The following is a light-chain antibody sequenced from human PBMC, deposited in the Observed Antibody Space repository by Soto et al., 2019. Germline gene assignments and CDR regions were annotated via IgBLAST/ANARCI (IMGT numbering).Light chain of an antibody. CDR2: GAS. CDR1: QSVSSDY. V-gene: IGKV3-20*01. Sequence: ESVLTQSPGTLSLSPGERATRSCRASQSVSSDYLAWYQHKPGLAPRLLIYGASSRATGIPDRFSGSGSGTEFTLIISRLEPEDFAVYYWHHYGSSLSLTFGQGTRLEIK. J-gene: IGKJ5*01. CDR3: HHYGSSLSLT.